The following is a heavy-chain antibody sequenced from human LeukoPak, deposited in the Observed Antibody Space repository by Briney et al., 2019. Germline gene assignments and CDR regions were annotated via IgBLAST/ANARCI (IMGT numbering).Heavy chain of an antibody. Sequence: SETLSLTCTVSGDSISSGGYYWSWLRQPPGKGLEWIGYIYHSGSTSYNPFLKSRVTISVDRSRNQFSLKLASVTAADTAVYYCARDNPWNWFDPWGQGTLVTVSS. CDR1: GDSISSGGYY. J-gene: IGHJ5*02. CDR2: IYHSGST. CDR3: ARDNPWNWFDP. V-gene: IGHV4-30-2*01.